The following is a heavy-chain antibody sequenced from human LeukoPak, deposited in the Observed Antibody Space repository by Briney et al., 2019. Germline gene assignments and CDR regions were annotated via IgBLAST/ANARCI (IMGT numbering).Heavy chain of an antibody. V-gene: IGHV3-23*01. CDR2: ITDSGSST. CDR1: GFTFSSSA. CDR3: AHTKWVLLAYCGGDCYSPHFDY. D-gene: IGHD2-21*02. J-gene: IGHJ4*02. Sequence: GGSLRLSRAASGFTFSSSAMSWVRQAPGKGLEWVSTITDSGSSTYYADSVKGRFTSSRDNSENTLYLEVNSLRAEDTAVYYCAHTKWVLLAYCGGDCYSPHFDYWGQGTLVTVSS.